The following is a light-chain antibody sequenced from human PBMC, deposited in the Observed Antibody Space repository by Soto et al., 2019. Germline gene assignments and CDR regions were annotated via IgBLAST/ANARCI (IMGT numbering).Light chain of an antibody. CDR2: KTS. Sequence: IQRTQSPSTLSASVGDRVTITCRASQSISSWLAWYQQKPGKAPNLLIYKTSNLESGVPSRFSGSGSGTEFTLTISSLQPDDFATYYCQYYNDYCWTFGQGTKVEIK. J-gene: IGKJ1*01. CDR3: QYYNDYCWT. CDR1: QSISSW. V-gene: IGKV1-5*03.